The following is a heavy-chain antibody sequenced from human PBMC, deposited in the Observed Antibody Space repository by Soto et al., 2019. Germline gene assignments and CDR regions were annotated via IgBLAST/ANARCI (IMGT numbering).Heavy chain of an antibody. J-gene: IGHJ3*02. CDR3: AKQFTPHSSGWPDGFDI. Sequence: GGSLRLSCAASRFTFSYYAMHWVRQAPGRGLEWVAVISYDESNKYYADSVKGRFTISRDNSKNMLYLQMNSLRAEDTAVYYCAKQFTPHSSGWPDGFDIWGQGTMVTVSS. CDR2: ISYDESNK. D-gene: IGHD6-19*01. CDR1: RFTFSYYA. V-gene: IGHV3-30*04.